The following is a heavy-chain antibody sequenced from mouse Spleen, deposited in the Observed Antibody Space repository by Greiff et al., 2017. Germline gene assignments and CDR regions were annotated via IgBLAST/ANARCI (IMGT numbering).Heavy chain of an antibody. D-gene: IGHD1-1*01. V-gene: IGHV5-6*02. CDR2: ISSGGSYT. J-gene: IGHJ3*01. Sequence: EVKLVESGGDLVKPGGSLKLSCAASGFTFSSYGMSWVRQTPDKRLEWVATISSGGSYTYYPDSVKGRFTISRDNAKNTLYLQMSSLKSEDTAMYYCAITTVVAKGTFAYWGQGTLVTVSA. CDR3: AITTVVAKGTFAY. CDR1: GFTFSSYG.